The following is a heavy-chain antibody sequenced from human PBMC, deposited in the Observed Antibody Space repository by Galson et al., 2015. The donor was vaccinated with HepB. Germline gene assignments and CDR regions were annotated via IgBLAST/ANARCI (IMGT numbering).Heavy chain of an antibody. CDR3: ATEWDYTSSWFGMDV. D-gene: IGHD6-13*01. Sequence: SLRLSCAASGFTFSSYTMNWVRQAPGKGLEWVSSISSSSRNIYYADSVKGRFTISRDNAMNSLYLQMNSLRAEDTAMYYCATEWDYTSSWFGMDVWGQGTTVTVSS. CDR2: ISSSSRNI. V-gene: IGHV3-21*01. CDR1: GFTFSSYT. J-gene: IGHJ6*02.